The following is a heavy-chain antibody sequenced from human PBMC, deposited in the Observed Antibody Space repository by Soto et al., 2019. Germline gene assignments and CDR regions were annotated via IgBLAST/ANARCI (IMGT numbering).Heavy chain of an antibody. CDR1: GFTFSSYS. V-gene: IGHV3-23*01. CDR2: ISGSGGST. Sequence: GSLRLSCAASGFTFSSYSMSWVRQAPGKGLEWVSAISGSGGSTYYADSVKGRFTISRDNSKNTLYLQMNSLRAEDTAVYYCAKGGSQQLVRGVLGVWGQGTTVTVSS. D-gene: IGHD6-13*01. J-gene: IGHJ6*02. CDR3: AKGGSQQLVRGVLGV.